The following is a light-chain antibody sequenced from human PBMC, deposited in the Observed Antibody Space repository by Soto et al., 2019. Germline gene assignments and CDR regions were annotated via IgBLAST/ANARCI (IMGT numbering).Light chain of an antibody. CDR1: ASNIGSNS. Sequence: QSVLTQPPSASGTPGQSVTISCSGSASNIGSNSVNWYQHLPGAAPKLLIFGNDQRPSGVPDRFSGSKSGTSASLVISGLQSEDEADYYCAPWDDSLNAYVFGTGTKSPS. CDR2: GND. J-gene: IGLJ1*01. V-gene: IGLV1-44*01. CDR3: APWDDSLNAYV.